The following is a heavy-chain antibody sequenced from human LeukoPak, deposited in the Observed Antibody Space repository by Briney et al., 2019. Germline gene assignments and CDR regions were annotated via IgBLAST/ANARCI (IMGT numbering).Heavy chain of an antibody. CDR1: GFTFSSYS. J-gene: IGHJ4*02. V-gene: IGHV3-21*01. CDR3: ARALHYFDSRGPPIEY. Sequence: GGSLRLSCAASGFTFSSYSMNWVRQAPGKGLEGVSSITSRGASIYYADSVKGRFTISRENAKNSLYLQMNSLRAEDTATYYCARALHYFDSRGPPIEYWGQGTLVTVSS. CDR2: ITSRGASI. D-gene: IGHD3-22*01.